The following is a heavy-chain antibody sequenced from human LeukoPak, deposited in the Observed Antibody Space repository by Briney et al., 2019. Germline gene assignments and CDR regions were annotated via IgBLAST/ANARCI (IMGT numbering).Heavy chain of an antibody. D-gene: IGHD1-26*01. J-gene: IGHJ4*02. Sequence: GGSLRLSCAASGFTFSSYNMNWVRQAPGKGLEWVSFISSSSNYIYYADSVKGRFTISRDNAKNSLYLQMNSLRAEDTAVYYCARDLRGGGSYNFDYWGQGTLVTVSS. V-gene: IGHV3-21*01. CDR3: ARDLRGGGSYNFDY. CDR1: GFTFSSYN. CDR2: ISSSSNYI.